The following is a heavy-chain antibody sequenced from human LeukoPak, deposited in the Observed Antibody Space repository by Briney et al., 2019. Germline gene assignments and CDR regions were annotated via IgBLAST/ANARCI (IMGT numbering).Heavy chain of an antibody. CDR2: IYYSGST. CDR1: GVSVSSGSYY. Sequence: SETLSPTCTVSGVSVSSGSYYWRWIRQPPGKGLEWIGYIYYSGSTNYNPSLKSRVTISVDTSKNQFSLKLSSVTAADTAVYYCARAVRWFDPWGQGTLVTVSS. CDR3: ARAVRWFDP. J-gene: IGHJ5*02. D-gene: IGHD2/OR15-2a*01. V-gene: IGHV4-61*01.